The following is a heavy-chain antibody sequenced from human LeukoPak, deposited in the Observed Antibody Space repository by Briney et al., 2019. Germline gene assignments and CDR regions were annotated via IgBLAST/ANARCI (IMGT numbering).Heavy chain of an antibody. D-gene: IGHD2-8*01. CDR3: ARCGMVYAIAGAFDI. Sequence: SQTLSLTCTVSGGSISSGSYYWSWLRQPAGKGLEWIGRIYTSGSTNYNPSLKSRVTISVDTSKNQFSLKLSSVTAADTAVYYCARCGMVYAIAGAFDIWGQGTMVTVSS. J-gene: IGHJ3*02. CDR1: GGSISSGSYY. V-gene: IGHV4-61*02. CDR2: IYTSGST.